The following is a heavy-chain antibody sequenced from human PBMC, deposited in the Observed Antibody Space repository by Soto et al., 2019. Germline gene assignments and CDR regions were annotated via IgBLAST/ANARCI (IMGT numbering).Heavy chain of an antibody. CDR1: GFTFSSYA. V-gene: IGHV3-64*01. J-gene: IGHJ4*02. Sequence: GGSLRLSCAASGFTFSSYAMHWVRQAPGKGLEYVSAISSNGGSTYYANSVKGRFTISRDNSKNTLYLQMGSLRAEDMAVYYCARSPPEYPVAAAGFDYWGQGTLVTVSS. CDR3: ARSPPEYPVAAAGFDY. CDR2: ISSNGGST. D-gene: IGHD6-13*01.